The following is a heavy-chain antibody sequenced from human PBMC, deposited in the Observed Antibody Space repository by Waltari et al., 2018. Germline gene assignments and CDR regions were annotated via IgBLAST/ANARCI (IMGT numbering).Heavy chain of an antibody. V-gene: IGHV4-39*07. CDR3: ARPSYATTAIDY. Sequence: QLQLQESGPGLVKPSEPLSLTCTVSGGSISSSSYYWGWIRQPPGKGLEWIGSIYYSGSTYYNPSLKSRVTISVDTSKNQFSLKLSSVTAADTAVYYCARPSYATTAIDYWGQGTLVTVSS. J-gene: IGHJ4*02. CDR2: IYYSGST. D-gene: IGHD2-2*01. CDR1: GGSISSSSYY.